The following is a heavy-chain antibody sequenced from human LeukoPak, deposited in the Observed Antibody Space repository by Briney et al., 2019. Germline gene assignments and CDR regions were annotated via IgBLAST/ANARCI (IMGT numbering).Heavy chain of an antibody. D-gene: IGHD7-27*01. J-gene: IGHJ6*02. CDR1: GGSISSYY. V-gene: IGHV4-59*01. CDR3: ARGPNNLGYYYYGMDV. Sequence: PSETLSLTCTVSGGSISSYYWSWIRQPPGKGLEWIWYIYYSGSTNYNPSLKSRVTISVDTSKNQFSLKLSSVTAADTAVYYCARGPNNLGYYYYGMDVWGQGTTVTVSS. CDR2: IYYSGST.